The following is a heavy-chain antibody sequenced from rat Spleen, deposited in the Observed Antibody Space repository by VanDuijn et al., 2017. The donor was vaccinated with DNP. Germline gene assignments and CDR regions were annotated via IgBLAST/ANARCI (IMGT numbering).Heavy chain of an antibody. J-gene: IGHJ2*01. D-gene: IGHD1-6*01. CDR1: GFTFSDYN. V-gene: IGHV5S10*01. Sequence: EVQLVESGGGLVQPGRSLKLSCAASGFTFSDYNMAWVRQAPEKGLEWVATIIYDGGRTYYRDSVKGRFTISRDNAKSTLYLQMDSLRSEDTVTYYLATRGYYGLAYYFDYWGQGVMVTVSS. CDR2: IIYDGGRT. CDR3: ATRGYYGLAYYFDY.